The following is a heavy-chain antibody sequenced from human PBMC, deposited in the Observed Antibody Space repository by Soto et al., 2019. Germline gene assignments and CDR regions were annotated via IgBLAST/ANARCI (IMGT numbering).Heavy chain of an antibody. D-gene: IGHD3-3*01. CDR2: INPNSGGT. CDR3: ARPVYYDFWCGYLFDY. CDR1: GYTFTGYY. V-gene: IGHV1-2*02. Sequence: GASVKVSCKASGYTFTGYYMHWVRQAPGQGLEWMGWINPNSGGTNYAQKFQGRVTMTRDTSISTAYMELSRLRSDDTAVYYCARPVYYDFWCGYLFDYWGQGTPVTVSS. J-gene: IGHJ4*02.